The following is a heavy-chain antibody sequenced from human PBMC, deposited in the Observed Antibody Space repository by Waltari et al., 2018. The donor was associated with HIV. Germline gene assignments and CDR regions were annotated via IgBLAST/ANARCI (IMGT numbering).Heavy chain of an antibody. Sequence: QVQLQESGPGPVKPSETLSLTCILPPSSVSRRYYWGWIRQSQVKGLEWIGSIYRIGTTSYNPSFKSRVTRLVNMSKNQFSLNMTAVTAADTAVYYCARDQDYYESSGYTCYACDMGGPGTMVTGSS. D-gene: IGHD3-22*01. CDR2: IYRIGTT. V-gene: IGHV4-38-2*02. CDR3: ARDQDYYESSGYTCYACDM. J-gene: IGHJ3*02. CDR1: PSSVSRRYY.